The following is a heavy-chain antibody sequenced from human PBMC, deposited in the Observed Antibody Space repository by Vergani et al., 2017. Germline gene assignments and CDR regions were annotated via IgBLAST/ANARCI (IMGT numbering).Heavy chain of an antibody. V-gene: IGHV5-51*01. CDR3: ARXYDSSGYYYGHFDY. Sequence: EVQLVQSGAEVKKPGESVKISCKGSGYSFTSYWIGWVRQMPGKGLEWMGIIYPGDSDTRYSPSFQGQVTISADKSISTAYLQWSSLKASDTAMYYCARXYDSSGYYYGHFDYWGQGTLVTVSS. CDR2: IYPGDSDT. D-gene: IGHD3-22*01. J-gene: IGHJ4*02. CDR1: GYSFTSYW.